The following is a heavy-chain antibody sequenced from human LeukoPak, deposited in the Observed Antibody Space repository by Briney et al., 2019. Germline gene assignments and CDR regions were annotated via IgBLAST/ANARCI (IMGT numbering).Heavy chain of an antibody. J-gene: IGHJ6*02. CDR2: INPNSGGT. CDR1: GYTFTSYG. D-gene: IGHD3-10*01. Sequence: ASVKVSCKASGYTFTSYGISWVRQAPGQGLEWMGWINPNSGGTNYAQKFQGRVTMTRDTSISTAYMELSRLRSDDTAVYYCASRYYYGSDGMDVWGQGTTVTVSS. CDR3: ASRYYYGSDGMDV. V-gene: IGHV1-2*02.